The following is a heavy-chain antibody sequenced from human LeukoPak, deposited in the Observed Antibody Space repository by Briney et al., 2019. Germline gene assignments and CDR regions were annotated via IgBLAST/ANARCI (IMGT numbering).Heavy chain of an antibody. V-gene: IGHV3-30*18. Sequence: PGGSLRLSCAASGFTFSSYGMHWVRQAPGKGLEWVAVISNDGSNKYYADSVKGRFTISRDNSKNMLYLQMNSLRAEDTAVYYCAKDYHSSTWYRLGCFDSWGQGTLVTVSS. D-gene: IGHD6-13*01. CDR2: ISNDGSNK. CDR1: GFTFSSYG. CDR3: AKDYHSSTWYRLGCFDS. J-gene: IGHJ4*02.